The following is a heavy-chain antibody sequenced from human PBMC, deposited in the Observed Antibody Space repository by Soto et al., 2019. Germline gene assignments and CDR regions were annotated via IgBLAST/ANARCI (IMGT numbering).Heavy chain of an antibody. CDR3: ARGYGDILTGPFDY. V-gene: IGHV3-66*01. J-gene: IGHJ4*02. CDR2: IYSGGST. D-gene: IGHD3-9*01. Sequence: SLRLSCAASGFTVSSNYMSWVRQAPGKGLEWVSVIYSGGSTYYADSVKGRFTISRDNSKNTLYLQMNSLRAEDTAVYYCARGYGDILTGPFDYWGQGTLVTVSS. CDR1: GFTVSSNY.